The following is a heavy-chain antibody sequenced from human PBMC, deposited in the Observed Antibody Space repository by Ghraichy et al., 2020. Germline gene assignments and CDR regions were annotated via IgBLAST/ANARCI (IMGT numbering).Heavy chain of an antibody. CDR1: GGSFSGYY. Sequence: SQTLSLTCAVYGGSFSGYYWSWIRQPPGKGLEWIGEINHSGSTNYNPSLKSRVTISVDTSKNQFSLKLSSVTAADTAVYYCASFTGSTSERPPYRSPNWYFDLWGRGTLVTVSS. CDR3: ASFTGSTSERPPYRSPNWYFDL. D-gene: IGHD2-2*01. J-gene: IGHJ2*01. V-gene: IGHV4-34*01. CDR2: INHSGST.